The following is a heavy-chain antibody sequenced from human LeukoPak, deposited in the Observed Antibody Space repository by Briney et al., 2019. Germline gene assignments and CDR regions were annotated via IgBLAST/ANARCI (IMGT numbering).Heavy chain of an antibody. J-gene: IGHJ4*02. CDR1: GFIFRDYS. Sequence: RGSLRLSCVASGFIFRDYSMNWARQAPGKGLEWISYIGIDSGNTKYADSVKGRFTISGDNAKNSLYLQMNSLRVEDTAVYYCARDHNYAFDNWGQGTLVTVSS. D-gene: IGHD5-24*01. CDR3: ARDHNYAFDN. CDR2: IGIDSGNT. V-gene: IGHV3-48*04.